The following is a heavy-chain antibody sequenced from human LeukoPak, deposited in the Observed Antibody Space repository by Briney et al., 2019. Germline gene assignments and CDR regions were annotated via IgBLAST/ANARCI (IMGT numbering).Heavy chain of an antibody. CDR3: ARPSRGDSGYNWFDP. CDR1: GFTFSSYA. J-gene: IGHJ5*02. Sequence: GGSLRLSCAASGFTFSSYAMSWVRQAPGKGLEWVSAISGSGGSTYYADSVKGRFTISRDNSKNTLYLQMNSLRSEDTAVYYCARPSRGDSGYNWFDPWGQGTLVTVSS. V-gene: IGHV3-23*01. CDR2: ISGSGGST. D-gene: IGHD4-17*01.